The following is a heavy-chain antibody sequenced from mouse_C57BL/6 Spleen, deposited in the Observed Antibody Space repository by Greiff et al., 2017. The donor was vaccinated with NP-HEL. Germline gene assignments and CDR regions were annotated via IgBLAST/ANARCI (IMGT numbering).Heavy chain of an antibody. D-gene: IGHD1-1*01. CDR2: ISYDGSN. J-gene: IGHJ2*01. Sequence: DVKLVESGPGLVKPSQSLSLTCSVTGYSITSGYYWNWIRQFPGNKLEWMGYISYDGSNNYNPSLKNRISITRDTSKNQFFLKLNSVTTEDTATYYCARDGGGSVDYWGQGTTLTVSS. CDR1: GYSITSGYY. V-gene: IGHV3-6*01. CDR3: ARDGGGSVDY.